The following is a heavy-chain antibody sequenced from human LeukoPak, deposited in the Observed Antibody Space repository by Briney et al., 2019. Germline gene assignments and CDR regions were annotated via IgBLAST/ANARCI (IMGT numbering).Heavy chain of an antibody. Sequence: PGGSLSLSCVASGFSFSDYSMNWVRQAPGRGLEWVSSINSRSNDIYYADSVKGRFTISRDNAKNSLYLQMNSLRAEDTAVYYCAREGRAYRYSSSWYPTPSWFDPWGQGTLVTVSS. J-gene: IGHJ5*02. CDR3: AREGRAYRYSSSWYPTPSWFDP. V-gene: IGHV3-21*06. CDR2: INSRSNDI. D-gene: IGHD6-13*01. CDR1: GFSFSDYS.